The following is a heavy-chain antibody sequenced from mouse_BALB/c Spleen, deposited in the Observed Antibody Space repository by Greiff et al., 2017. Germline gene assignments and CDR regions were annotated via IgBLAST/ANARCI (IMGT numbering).Heavy chain of an antibody. CDR3: ARDDGYYWYFDV. D-gene: IGHD2-3*01. Sequence: EVKVVESGGGLVKPGGSLKLSCAASGFTFSDYYMYWVRQTPEKRLEWVATISDGGSYTYYPDSVKGRFTISRDNAKNNLYLQMSSLKSEDTAMYYCARDDGYYWYFDVWGAGTTVTVSS. CDR2: ISDGGSYT. CDR1: GFTFSDYY. V-gene: IGHV5-4*02. J-gene: IGHJ1*01.